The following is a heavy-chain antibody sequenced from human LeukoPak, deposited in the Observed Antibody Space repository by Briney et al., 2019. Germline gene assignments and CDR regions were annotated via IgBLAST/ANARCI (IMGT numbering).Heavy chain of an antibody. CDR2: IYYSGST. CDR1: GGSISSSSYY. V-gene: IGHV4-39*01. J-gene: IGHJ4*02. D-gene: IGHD4-17*01. CDR3: ARQFPYDGELDY. Sequence: PSETLSLTCTVSGGSISSSSYYWGWIRQPPGKGLEWIGSIYYSGSTYYNPSLKSRVTISVDTSKNQFSLKLSSVTAADTAVYYCARQFPYDGELDYWGQETLVTVSS.